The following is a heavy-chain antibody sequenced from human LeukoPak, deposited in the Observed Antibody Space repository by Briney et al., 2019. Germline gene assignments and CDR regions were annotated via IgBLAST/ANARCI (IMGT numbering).Heavy chain of an antibody. V-gene: IGHV3-23*01. Sequence: GWSLRLSCAASGFIFSSYVMRWVRQAPGKGLEWVSSITGSGGGTYYAGSVKGRLTVSRDNPKHTLYLQMNSLRVEDTAVYYCARLRWTQMYFFDSWGQGSLVTVSS. CDR2: ITGSGGGT. J-gene: IGHJ4*02. D-gene: IGHD5-24*01. CDR1: GFIFSSYV. CDR3: ARLRWTQMYFFDS.